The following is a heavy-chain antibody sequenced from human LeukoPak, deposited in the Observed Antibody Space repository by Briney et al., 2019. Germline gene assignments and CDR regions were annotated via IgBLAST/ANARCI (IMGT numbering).Heavy chain of an antibody. CDR1: GFTFSDYY. J-gene: IGHJ6*03. Sequence: PGGSLRLSCTASGFTFSDYYMTWIRQASGQGPEWISYISSSGGTIFYAESVKGRFTISRDNAKNSVYLQMNSLRAEDTALYYCAKGSMAGLDYMDVWGKGTTVTVSS. CDR3: AKGSMAGLDYMDV. V-gene: IGHV3-11*04. CDR2: ISSSGGTI. D-gene: IGHD6-19*01.